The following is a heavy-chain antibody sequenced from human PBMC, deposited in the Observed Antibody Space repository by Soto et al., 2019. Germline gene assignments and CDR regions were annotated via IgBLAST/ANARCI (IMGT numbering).Heavy chain of an antibody. CDR3: ARERRWEPLIY. CDR1: GYTFSNYG. Sequence: QVQLVQSGPEVKKPGASVKVSCKGSGYTFSNYGVTWVRQAPGQGLERLGWVSAYNGNTDYAQKFEDRATMTIDTSTNTAYLELRGLTPDDTAVYYCARERRWEPLIYWGQGT. V-gene: IGHV1-18*01. CDR2: VSAYNGNT. J-gene: IGHJ4*02. D-gene: IGHD3-16*01.